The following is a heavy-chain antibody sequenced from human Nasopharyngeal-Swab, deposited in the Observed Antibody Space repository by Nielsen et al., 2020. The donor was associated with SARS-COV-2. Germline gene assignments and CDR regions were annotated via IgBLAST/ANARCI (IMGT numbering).Heavy chain of an antibody. D-gene: IGHD3-22*01. V-gene: IGHV4-59*01. CDR2: IYYSGST. Sequence: PWTGLEWVGYIYYSGSTNYNPSLKSRVTISVDTSKNQFSLKLSSVTAADTAVYYCARAEGHYDSSGYYRPALFDYWGQGTLVTVSS. J-gene: IGHJ4*02. CDR3: ARAEGHYDSSGYYRPALFDY.